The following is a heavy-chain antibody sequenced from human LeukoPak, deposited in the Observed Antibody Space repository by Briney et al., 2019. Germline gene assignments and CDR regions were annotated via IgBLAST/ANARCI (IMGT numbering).Heavy chain of an antibody. V-gene: IGHV1-2*02. Sequence: GASVKVSCKASGYTFTGYYMHWVRQAPGQGLEWMGWINPNSGGTNYAQKFQGRVAMTRDTSISTAYMELSRLRSDDTAVYYCGRDLHGGTLGYWGQGTLVTVSS. D-gene: IGHD4-23*01. CDR2: INPNSGGT. CDR1: GYTFTGYY. J-gene: IGHJ4*02. CDR3: GRDLHGGTLGY.